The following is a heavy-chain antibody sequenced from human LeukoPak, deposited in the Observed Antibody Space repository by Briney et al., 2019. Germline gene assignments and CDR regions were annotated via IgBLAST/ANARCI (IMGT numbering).Heavy chain of an antibody. Sequence: GGSLRLSCAASGFTFSSYEMNWVRQAPGKGLEWVSYISSSGSTIYYADSVKGRFTISRDNAKNSLYLQMNSLRAEDTAVYYCAKMVTATMRNWFDPWGHGTQVTVPS. J-gene: IGHJ5*02. V-gene: IGHV3-48*03. CDR2: ISSSGSTI. D-gene: IGHD2-21*02. CDR1: GFTFSSYE. CDR3: AKMVTATMRNWFDP.